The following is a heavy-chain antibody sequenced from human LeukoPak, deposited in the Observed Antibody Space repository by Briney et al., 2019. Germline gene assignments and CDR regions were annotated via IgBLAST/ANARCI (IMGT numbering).Heavy chain of an antibody. V-gene: IGHV4-39*01. J-gene: IGHJ3*02. D-gene: IGHD2-2*01. CDR1: GFTVSSNH. CDR2: VFYTGST. Sequence: GSLRLSCAVSGFTVSSNHMSWVRQAPGKGLEWIGSVFYTGSTYYNPSLQSRITVSVDTSKNQFSLKLTSVTAADTAVYYCVRHHKYCSSTSCYKVGDPTDAFAIWGLGTMVIVSS. CDR3: VRHHKYCSSTSCYKVGDPTDAFAI.